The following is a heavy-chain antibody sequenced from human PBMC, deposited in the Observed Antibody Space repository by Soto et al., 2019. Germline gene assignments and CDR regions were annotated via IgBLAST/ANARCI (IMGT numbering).Heavy chain of an antibody. CDR2: IYPGASDT. Sequence: GESLKISCKGSGYSFTSYWIGWVRQMPGKGLEWMGNIYPGASDTRYRRSFQGQVTSSADKSISTAYLQGSSLKASDTAVYYCARPRQRVNDAFDIWGQGTMVTVSS. V-gene: IGHV5-51*01. J-gene: IGHJ3*02. CDR3: ARPRQRVNDAFDI. CDR1: GYSFTSYW.